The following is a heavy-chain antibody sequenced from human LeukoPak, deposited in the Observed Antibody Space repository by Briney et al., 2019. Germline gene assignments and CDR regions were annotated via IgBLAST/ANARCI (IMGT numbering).Heavy chain of an antibody. V-gene: IGHV3-23*01. CDR2: IFGSGGSP. J-gene: IGHJ4*02. CDR3: GKTTVGYSSGQKPAWPVDY. D-gene: IGHD5-18*01. Sequence: GRSLRLSCEASGFTFGSHAMYWVRQAPGKGLEWVAGIFGSGGSPHYADPVKGRFTISRDNPRNTVYLQINSLRAEDTAVYYCGKTTVGYSSGQKPAWPVDYWGQGTLVTVSS. CDR1: GFTFGSHA.